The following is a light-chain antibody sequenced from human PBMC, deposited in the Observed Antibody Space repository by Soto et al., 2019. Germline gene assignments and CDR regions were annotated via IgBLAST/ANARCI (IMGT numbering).Light chain of an antibody. J-gene: IGKJ1*01. CDR1: QSVSSN. Sequence: EIVMTQSPATLSVSPGERATLSRRASQSVSSNLAWYQQKPGQSPRLLIYGASTRATGIPARFSGSGSGTEFTLTISSLQSEDFAAYYCQQYKHWPRTFGPGTRVEIK. V-gene: IGKV3-15*01. CDR2: GAS. CDR3: QQYKHWPRT.